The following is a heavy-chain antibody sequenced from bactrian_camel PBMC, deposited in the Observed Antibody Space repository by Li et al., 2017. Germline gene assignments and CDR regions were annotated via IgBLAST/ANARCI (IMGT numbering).Heavy chain of an antibody. V-gene: IGHV3S53*01. J-gene: IGHJ6*01. CDR2: IDSGRRT. D-gene: IGHD1*01. Sequence: HVQLVESGGGSVQAGGSLRLSCAASGNIDGSYCMGWFRQAPGMEREGVATIDSGRRTSYRNSVQGRFTISKDNAKNILYLQMNGLKPEDTAMYYCAAALGSALCYIRSFRYWGQGTQVTVS. CDR1: GNIDGSYC. CDR3: AAALGSALCYIRSFRY.